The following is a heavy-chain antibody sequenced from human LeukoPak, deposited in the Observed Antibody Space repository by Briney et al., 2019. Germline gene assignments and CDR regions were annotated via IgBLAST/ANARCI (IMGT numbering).Heavy chain of an antibody. D-gene: IGHD2-2*03. V-gene: IGHV4-4*07. CDR2: LYSSGST. CDR1: GGSISSYY. CDR3: AFLDIVVVPAAFNDY. J-gene: IGHJ4*02. Sequence: KPSETLSLTCTVSGGSISSYYWSWIRQPAGKGLEWIGRLYSSGSTNYNPSLKSRVSMSVDTSKNQFSLKLSSVTAADTAVYYCAFLDIVVVPAAFNDYWGQGTLVTVSS.